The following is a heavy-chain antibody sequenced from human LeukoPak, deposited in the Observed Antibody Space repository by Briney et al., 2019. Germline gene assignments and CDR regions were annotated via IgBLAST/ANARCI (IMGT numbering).Heavy chain of an antibody. D-gene: IGHD4-17*01. Sequence: GGSLRLSCAASGFTFSSYAMRWVRQAPGKGLEYVSAISSNGGSTYYANSVKGRFTISRDNSKNTLYLQMGSLRAEDMAVYYCARETMTTVTIYYYYYMDVWGKGTTVTVSS. CDR1: GFTFSSYA. CDR3: ARETMTTVTIYYYYYMDV. V-gene: IGHV3-64*01. J-gene: IGHJ6*03. CDR2: ISSNGGST.